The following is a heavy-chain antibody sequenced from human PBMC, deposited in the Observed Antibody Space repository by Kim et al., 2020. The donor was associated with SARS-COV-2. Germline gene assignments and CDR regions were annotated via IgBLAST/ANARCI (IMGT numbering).Heavy chain of an antibody. D-gene: IGHD1-26*01. Sequence: GGSLRLSCAASGFTFDDYAMHWVRQAPGKGLEWVSLISGDGGSTYYADSVKGRFTISRDNSKNSLYLQMNSLRTEDTALYYCAMGRDSGSYGDYWGQGTLVTVSS. J-gene: IGHJ4*02. CDR2: ISGDGGST. CDR3: AMGRDSGSYGDY. CDR1: GFTFDDYA. V-gene: IGHV3-43*02.